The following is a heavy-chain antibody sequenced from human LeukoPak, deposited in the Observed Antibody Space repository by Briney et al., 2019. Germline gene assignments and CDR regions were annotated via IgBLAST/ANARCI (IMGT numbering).Heavy chain of an antibody. CDR1: GGSFSGYC. D-gene: IGHD4-17*01. Sequence: SETLSLTCAVYGGSFSGYCWSWIRQPPGKGLEWIGEINHSGSTNYNPSLKSRVTISVDTSKNQFSLKLSSVTAADTAVYYCARGSWDGDSIRNSSSTNSQNDYWGQGTLVTVSS. CDR3: ARGSWDGDSIRNSSSTNSQNDY. J-gene: IGHJ4*02. CDR2: INHSGST. V-gene: IGHV4-34*01.